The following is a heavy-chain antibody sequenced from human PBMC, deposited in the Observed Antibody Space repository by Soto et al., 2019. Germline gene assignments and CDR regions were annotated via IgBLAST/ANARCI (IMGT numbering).Heavy chain of an antibody. CDR1: SGSIISSNW. J-gene: IGHJ6*03. D-gene: IGHD2-2*01. V-gene: IGHV4-4*02. Sequence: SQTLSVPCVVASGSIISSNWWSCVSQPPGKGLEWIGEIYDSGSTNYNPSLKSRVTISVDKSKNQFSLKLSSVTAADTAVYYCAKEKGDSTSSTYLDVWGKGTMVTVSS. CDR2: IYDSGST. CDR3: AKEKGDSTSSTYLDV.